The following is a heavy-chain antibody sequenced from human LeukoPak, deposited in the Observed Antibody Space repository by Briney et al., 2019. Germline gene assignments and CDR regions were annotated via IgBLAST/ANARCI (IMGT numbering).Heavy chain of an antibody. D-gene: IGHD2-15*01. CDR3: AREISVVVAATDDAFDI. CDR2: ISGSGGST. J-gene: IGHJ3*02. CDR1: GFTFSSYA. Sequence: GGSLRLSCAASGFTFSSYAMSWVRQAPWKGLEWVSAISGSGGSTYYADSVKGRFTISRDNSKNTLYLQMNSLRAEDTAVYYCAREISVVVAATDDAFDIWGQGTMVTVSS. V-gene: IGHV3-23*01.